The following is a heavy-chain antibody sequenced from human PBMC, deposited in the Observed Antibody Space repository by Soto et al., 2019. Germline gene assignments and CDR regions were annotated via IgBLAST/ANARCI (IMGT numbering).Heavy chain of an antibody. D-gene: IGHD1-26*01. J-gene: IGHJ3*01. CDR1: GHGHTEIN. V-gene: IGHV1-24*01. CDR2: FDPAKDQI. Sequence: VKRSWKVSGHGHTEINRRWRRQAPGKGLEWMGGFDPAKDQIIYAQKFQGRVIMTEDTSTDTAYMELSSLRSEDTAVYYCATDSPIVGAFDVWGQGTMVTVSS. CDR3: ATDSPIVGAFDV.